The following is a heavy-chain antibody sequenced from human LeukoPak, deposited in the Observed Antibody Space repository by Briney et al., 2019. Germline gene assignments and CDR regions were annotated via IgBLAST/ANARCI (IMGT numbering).Heavy chain of an antibody. CDR2: ISWDGGST. CDR3: AKVRGGRDNSTSDFDY. CDR1: GYNFDDYT. D-gene: IGHD6-6*01. J-gene: IGHJ4*02. Sequence: PGGSLRLSCAASGYNFDDYTIHWVRQAPGKGLEWVSVISWDGGSTSYADSVRGRFTISRDNNKNSLYLQMSSLRTEDTAFYYCAKVRGGRDNSTSDFDYGGQETLFTVPS. V-gene: IGHV3-43*01.